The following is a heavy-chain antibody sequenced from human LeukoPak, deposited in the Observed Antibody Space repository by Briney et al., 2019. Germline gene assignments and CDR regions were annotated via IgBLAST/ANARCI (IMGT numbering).Heavy chain of an antibody. CDR3: ARDLGLSHYYGSGSPVDY. J-gene: IGHJ4*02. CDR1: GYTFTSYG. V-gene: IGHV1-18*01. Sequence: PGESLKISCKGSGYTFTSYGISWVRQAPGQGLEWMEWISAYNGNTNYAQKLQGRVTMTTDTSTSTAYMELRSLRSDDTAVYYCARDLGLSHYYGSGSPVDYWGQGTLVTVSS. CDR2: ISAYNGNT. D-gene: IGHD3-10*01.